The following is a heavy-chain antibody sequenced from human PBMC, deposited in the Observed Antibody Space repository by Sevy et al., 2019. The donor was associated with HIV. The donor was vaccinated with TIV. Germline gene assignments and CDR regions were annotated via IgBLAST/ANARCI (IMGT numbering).Heavy chain of an antibody. J-gene: IGHJ6*04. CDR2: IFHSGST. V-gene: IGHV4-38-2*01. Sequence: SETLSLTCAVSGYSISSGYYWGWIRQPPGKGLEWIGSIFHSGSTYYNPSLKSRVTISVDTSKNQFSLKLSSVTAADTAAYYCARAYSSSPSAAMDVWGKGTTVTVSS. CDR1: GYSISSGYY. D-gene: IGHD6-13*01. CDR3: ARAYSSSPSAAMDV.